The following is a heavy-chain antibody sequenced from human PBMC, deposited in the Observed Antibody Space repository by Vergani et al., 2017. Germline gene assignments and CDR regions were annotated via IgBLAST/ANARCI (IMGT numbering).Heavy chain of an antibody. CDR1: GFTFSSYA. Sequence: VQLLESGGGLVQPGGSLRLSCAASGFTFSSYAMSWVRQAPGKGLEWVSGISGTGGSTYYADSVKGRFTISRDNSKNTLHLQMNSLRAEDTAVYYCGSGFGSWAFDYWGQGTLVTVSS. D-gene: IGHD5-12*01. J-gene: IGHJ4*02. CDR2: ISGTGGST. CDR3: GSGFGSWAFDY. V-gene: IGHV3-23*01.